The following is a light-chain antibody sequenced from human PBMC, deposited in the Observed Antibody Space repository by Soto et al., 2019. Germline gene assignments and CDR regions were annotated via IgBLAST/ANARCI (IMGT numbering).Light chain of an antibody. CDR1: QSVSSN. V-gene: IGKV3-15*01. J-gene: IGKJ1*01. Sequence: IVMTQSPATLSVSQGERATLSCRASQSVSSNLPWNQQKPGQAPRLLIYGASTRPTGIPARFSGSGSGTEFTLTISSLQSEDFAVYDCQQYNNWPQKFGQGTKVDIK. CDR2: GAS. CDR3: QQYNNWPQK.